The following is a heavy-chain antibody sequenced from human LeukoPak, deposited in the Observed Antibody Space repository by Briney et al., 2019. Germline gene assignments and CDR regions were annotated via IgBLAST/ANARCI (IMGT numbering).Heavy chain of an antibody. CDR3: ARGHYVWGSYRPWYFDL. D-gene: IGHD3-16*02. CDR1: GGSISSYY. V-gene: IGHV4-59*01. J-gene: IGHJ2*01. Sequence: SETLSHTCTVSGGSISSYYWSWIRQPPGKGLEWIGYIYYSGSTNYNPSLKSRVTISVDTSKNQFSLKLSSVTAADTAVYYCARGHYVWGSYRPWYFDLWGRGTLVTVSS. CDR2: IYYSGST.